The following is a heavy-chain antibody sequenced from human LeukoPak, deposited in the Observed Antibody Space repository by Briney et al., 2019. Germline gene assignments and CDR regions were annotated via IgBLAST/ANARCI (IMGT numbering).Heavy chain of an antibody. V-gene: IGHV1-18*01. Sequence: GASVKVSCKASGYTFTSYGISWVRQAPGQGLEWMGWISAYNGNTNYAQKLQGRVTMTTDTSTSTAYMELRSLRSDDTAVYHCARDGRVTDYWPYQTRDYWGQGTLVTVSS. CDR2: ISAYNGNT. J-gene: IGHJ4*02. CDR1: GYTFTSYG. CDR3: ARDGRVTDYWPYQTRDY. D-gene: IGHD5-12*01.